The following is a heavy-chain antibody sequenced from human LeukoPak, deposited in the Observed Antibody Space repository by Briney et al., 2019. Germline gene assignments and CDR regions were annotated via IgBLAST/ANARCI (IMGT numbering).Heavy chain of an antibody. J-gene: IGHJ4*02. CDR1: GFIFSTYA. Sequence: GGSLRLSCVTSGFIFSTYAMSWVRQAPGKGLEWVSIISGSGERAYYADSVKGRFTVSRDNSKNTLYLQMKSLRAEDTAVYYCVSQSFSGSDNYYFHYWGQGTLVAVSS. V-gene: IGHV3-23*01. D-gene: IGHD1-26*01. CDR3: VSQSFSGSDNYYFHY. CDR2: ISGSGERA.